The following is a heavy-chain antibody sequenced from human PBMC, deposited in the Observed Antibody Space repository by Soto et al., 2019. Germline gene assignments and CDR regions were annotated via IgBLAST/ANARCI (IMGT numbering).Heavy chain of an antibody. CDR3: PRDGGIGGWYFHL. CDR2: ISSSDTI. CDR1: GFTFSDYY. Sequence: QVQLVESGGGLVKPGGSLRLSCAVSGFTFSDYYMSWIRQAPGKGLEWFSYISSSDTIYYADSVKGRFTITRDNAKISMYLQVNSLGAEATAVYYGPRDGGIGGWYFHLWGRGTLVAVSS. J-gene: IGHJ2*01. D-gene: IGHD6-13*01. V-gene: IGHV3-11*01.